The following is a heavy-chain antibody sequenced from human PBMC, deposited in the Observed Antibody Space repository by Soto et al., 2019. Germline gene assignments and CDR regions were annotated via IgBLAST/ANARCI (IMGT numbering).Heavy chain of an antibody. CDR2: ISYDGSNK. CDR1: GFTFSSYG. CDR3: ANGSGSGWFPDAFDI. J-gene: IGHJ3*02. V-gene: IGHV3-30*18. D-gene: IGHD6-19*01. Sequence: QVQLVESGGGVVQPGRSLRLSCAASGFTFSSYGMHWVRQAPGKGLEWVAVISYDGSNKYYADSVKGRFTISRDNSKNTLYLQMNSLRAEDTAVYYCANGSGSGWFPDAFDIWGQGTMVTVSS.